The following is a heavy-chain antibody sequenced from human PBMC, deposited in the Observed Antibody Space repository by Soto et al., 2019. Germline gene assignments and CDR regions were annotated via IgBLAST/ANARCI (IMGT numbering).Heavy chain of an antibody. J-gene: IGHJ6*02. Sequence: PVKVSCKASGATFSSYAISWVRQAPGQGLEWMGGIIPIFGTANYAQKFQGRVTITADKSTSTAYMELSSLRSEDTAVYYCAAIRITIFVVVKWKDYYCYGLYVCSQRSTVTVSS. CDR2: IIPIFGTA. D-gene: IGHD3-3*01. CDR3: AAIRITIFVVVKWKDYYCYGLYV. CDR1: GATFSSYA. V-gene: IGHV1-69*06.